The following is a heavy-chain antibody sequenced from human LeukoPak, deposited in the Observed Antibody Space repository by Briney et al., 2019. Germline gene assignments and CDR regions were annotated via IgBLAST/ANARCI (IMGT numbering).Heavy chain of an antibody. V-gene: IGHV4-38-2*01. Sequence: PSETLSLTCAVSGYSISRGYLWGWTRQPPGKGLEWIGNIFHSGSTYYNPSLKSRVTISVDTSKNQFSLKLSSVTAANTGVYYCARHPHIATLRGVIISYIDYWGQGSLATVSS. D-gene: IGHD3-10*01. CDR3: ARHPHIATLRGVIISYIDY. J-gene: IGHJ4*02. CDR1: GYSISRGYL. CDR2: IFHSGST.